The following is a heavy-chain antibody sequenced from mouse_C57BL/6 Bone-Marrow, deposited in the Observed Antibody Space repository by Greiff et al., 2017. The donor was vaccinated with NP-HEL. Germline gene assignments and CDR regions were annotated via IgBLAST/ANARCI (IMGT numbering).Heavy chain of an antibody. D-gene: IGHD3-1*01. CDR1: GYAFTNYL. CDR2: INPGSGGT. Sequence: QVQLQQSGAELVRPGTSVKVSCKASGYAFTNYLIEWVKQRPGQGLEWIGVINPGSGGTNYNEKFKGKATLTADQSSSTAYMQLSSLTSEDSAVYFCARSGGIYFDYWGQGTTLTVSS. CDR3: ARSGGIYFDY. V-gene: IGHV1-54*01. J-gene: IGHJ2*01.